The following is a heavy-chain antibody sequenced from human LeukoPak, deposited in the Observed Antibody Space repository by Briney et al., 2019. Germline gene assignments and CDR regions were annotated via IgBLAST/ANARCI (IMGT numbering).Heavy chain of an antibody. CDR1: GGTFSSYA. D-gene: IGHD1-26*01. CDR2: IIPIFGTA. V-gene: IGHV1-69*13. J-gene: IGHJ4*02. Sequence: SVKVSCKASGGTFSSYAISWVRQAPGQGLEWMGGIIPIFGTANYAQKFQGRVTITADESTSTAYMELSSLRSEDTAVYYCARLSGSYYGFDYWGQGTLVTVSS. CDR3: ARLSGSYYGFDY.